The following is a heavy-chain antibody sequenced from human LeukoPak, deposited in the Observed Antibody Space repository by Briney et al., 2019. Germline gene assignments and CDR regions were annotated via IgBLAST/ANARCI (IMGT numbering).Heavy chain of an antibody. CDR1: GASISSYY. Sequence: PSETLSLTCTVSGASISSYYWSWIRQSPGKGLEWIGYIYYSGRTNYNPSLKSRVTISVDTSKNQFSLKLSSVTAADTAVYYCASGPGYSSSWSKNWYFDLWGRGTLVTVSS. J-gene: IGHJ2*01. D-gene: IGHD6-13*01. V-gene: IGHV4-59*01. CDR3: ASGPGYSSSWSKNWYFDL. CDR2: IYYSGRT.